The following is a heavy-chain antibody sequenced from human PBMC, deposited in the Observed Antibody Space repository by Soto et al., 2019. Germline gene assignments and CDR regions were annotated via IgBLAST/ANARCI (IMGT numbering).Heavy chain of an antibody. Sequence: QVQLVQSGAEVKKPGSSVKVSCKASGGTFSSYAISWVRQAPGQGLEWMGGIIPIFGTANYAQKFQGRVTITADESTSIAYMELSSLRSEDTAVYYCARGYCSGCSCYPPYYYYYYGMDVWGQGTTVTVSS. CDR1: GGTFSSYA. V-gene: IGHV1-69*01. D-gene: IGHD2-15*01. CDR3: ARGYCSGCSCYPPYYYYYYGMDV. J-gene: IGHJ6*02. CDR2: IIPIFGTA.